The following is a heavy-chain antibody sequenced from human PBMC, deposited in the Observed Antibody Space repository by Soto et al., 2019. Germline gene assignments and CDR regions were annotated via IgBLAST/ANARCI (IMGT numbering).Heavy chain of an antibody. CDR2: IWYDGSNK. V-gene: IGHV3-33*01. D-gene: IGHD6-6*01. CDR3: ARGSYSSSSGWFDP. CDR1: GFTFSSYG. J-gene: IGHJ5*02. Sequence: QVQLVESGGGVVQPGRSLRLSCAASGFTFSSYGVHWVRQAPGKGLEWVAVIWYDGSNKYYADSVKGRFTISRDNSKNTLYLQMNSLRAEDTAVYYCARGSYSSSSGWFDPWGQGTLVTVSS.